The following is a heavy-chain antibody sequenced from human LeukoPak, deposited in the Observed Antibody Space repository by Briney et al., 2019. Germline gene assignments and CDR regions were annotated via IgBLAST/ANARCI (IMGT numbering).Heavy chain of an antibody. V-gene: IGHV3-53*01. Sequence: LGGSLRLSCAASGFTVSSNFLSWVRQPPGKGLEWVSDIYSGGSTYYADSVKGRFTISRDNSKHTLYLQMNSLRAEDTAVYYCTRGGGGSFPHYWGQGTLVTVSS. J-gene: IGHJ4*02. CDR2: IYSGGST. D-gene: IGHD2-21*01. CDR3: TRGGGGSFPHY. CDR1: GFTVSSNF.